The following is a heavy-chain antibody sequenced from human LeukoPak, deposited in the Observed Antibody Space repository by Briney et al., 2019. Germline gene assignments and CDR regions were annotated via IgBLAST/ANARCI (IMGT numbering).Heavy chain of an antibody. CDR3: AKITYQLLSQFQH. CDR1: GFTFSSYS. J-gene: IGHJ1*01. Sequence: GGSLRLSCAASGFTFSSYSMNWVRQAPGKGLEWVSSISSSSSYIYYADSVKGRFTISRDNAKNSLYLQMNSLRAEDTAVYYCAKITYQLLSQFQHWGQGTLVTVSS. CDR2: ISSSSSYI. D-gene: IGHD2-2*01. V-gene: IGHV3-21*04.